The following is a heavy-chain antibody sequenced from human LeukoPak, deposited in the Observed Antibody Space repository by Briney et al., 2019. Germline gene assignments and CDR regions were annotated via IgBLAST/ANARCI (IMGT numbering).Heavy chain of an antibody. V-gene: IGHV3-23*01. Sequence: GGSLRLSCAASGFTFSSYAMSWVRHAPGKGREWVSAISGSGGSTYYADSVKGRFTISRDNSKNTLYLQMNSLRAEDTAVYYCARSRYDSSPPDLWGRGTLVTVSS. CDR2: ISGSGGST. D-gene: IGHD3-16*01. CDR1: GFTFSSYA. CDR3: ARSRYDSSPPDL. J-gene: IGHJ2*01.